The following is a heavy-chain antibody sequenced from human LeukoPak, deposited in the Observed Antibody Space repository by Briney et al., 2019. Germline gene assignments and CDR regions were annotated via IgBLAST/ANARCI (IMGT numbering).Heavy chain of an antibody. CDR3: ARVLGDVDTAMAFDY. J-gene: IGHJ4*02. CDR2: IWYDGSNK. CDR1: GFTFSSYG. V-gene: IGHV3-33*01. D-gene: IGHD5-18*01. Sequence: GGSLRLSCAASGFTFSSYGMHWVRQAPGKGLEWVAVIWYDGSNKYYADSVKGRFTISRDNSKNTLYLQMNSLGAEDTAVYYCARVLGDVDTAMAFDYWGQGTLVTVSS.